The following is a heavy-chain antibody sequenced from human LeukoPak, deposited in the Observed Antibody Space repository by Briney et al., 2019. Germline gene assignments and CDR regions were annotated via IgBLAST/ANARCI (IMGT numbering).Heavy chain of an antibody. D-gene: IGHD3-10*01. V-gene: IGHV3-48*01. Sequence: GGSLRLSCAASGFTFSSYSMNWVRQAPGKGLEWVSYISSSSSTIYYADSVKGRFTISRDNAKNSLCLQMNSLRAEDTAVYYCARDYSLEWFGELCADYWGQGTLVTVSS. CDR2: ISSSSSTI. CDR1: GFTFSSYS. CDR3: ARDYSLEWFGELCADY. J-gene: IGHJ4*02.